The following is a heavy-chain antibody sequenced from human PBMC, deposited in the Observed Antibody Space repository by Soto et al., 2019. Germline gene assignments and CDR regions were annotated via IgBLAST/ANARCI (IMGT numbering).Heavy chain of an antibody. J-gene: IGHJ3*02. CDR2: ISAYNGNA. Sequence: ASVKVSFKDSGYTFTSYGIRWVRQAPGQGLEWMGWISAYNGNANYAQKLQGRVTMTTDTSTSTAYMELRSLRSDDTAVYYCARAPYYYDSSGYYPQAFDIWGQGTMVTVSS. CDR1: GYTFTSYG. D-gene: IGHD3-22*01. V-gene: IGHV1-18*01. CDR3: ARAPYYYDSSGYYPQAFDI.